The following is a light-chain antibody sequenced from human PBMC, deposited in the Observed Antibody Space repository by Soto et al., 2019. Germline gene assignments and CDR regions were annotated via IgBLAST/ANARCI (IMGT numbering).Light chain of an antibody. Sequence: EIELTQSPATLSLSPGERSTRSCRASQSVSSFLVWYQQKPGQAPRLLIYDAVNRVTGIPARFSGSGSGTDFTLTISSLEPEDFAVYYCQHRSNWPRLTFGGGTKGDIK. CDR1: QSVSSF. J-gene: IGKJ4*01. CDR3: QHRSNWPRLT. V-gene: IGKV3-11*01. CDR2: DAV.